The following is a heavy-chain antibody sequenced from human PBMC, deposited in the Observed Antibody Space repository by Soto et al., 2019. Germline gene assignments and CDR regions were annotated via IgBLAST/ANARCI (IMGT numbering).Heavy chain of an antibody. V-gene: IGHV3-30-3*01. J-gene: IGHJ4*02. CDR1: GFTFSSYA. D-gene: IGHD1-26*01. CDR2: ISYDGSNK. CDR3: ASDRYSGGYYSPFDY. Sequence: QVQLVESGGGVVQPGRSLRLSCAASGFTFSSYAMHWVRQAPGKGLEWVAVISYDGSNKYYADSVKGRFTISRDNSKNTLYLQMNRLRAEETAVYYCASDRYSGGYYSPFDYWGQGTLVTVSS.